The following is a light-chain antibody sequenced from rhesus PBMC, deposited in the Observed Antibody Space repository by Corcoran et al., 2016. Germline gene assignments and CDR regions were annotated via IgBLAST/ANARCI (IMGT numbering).Light chain of an antibody. J-gene: IGKJ1*01. CDR1: QDISTW. V-gene: IGKV1-21*01. Sequence: DIQMTQSPSSLSASVGDRVTLTCRTSQDISTWLAWYQQTPGKAPELLTFRASSLQSGVPSRFSGSGSGTDFTLTITSLQPEDFATYYCQQYITASRTFGQGTKVEIK. CDR2: RAS. CDR3: QQYITASRT.